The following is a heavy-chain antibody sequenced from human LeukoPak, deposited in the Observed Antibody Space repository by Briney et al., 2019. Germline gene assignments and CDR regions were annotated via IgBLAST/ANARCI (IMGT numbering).Heavy chain of an antibody. D-gene: IGHD5-24*01. V-gene: IGHV3-48*01. CDR2: INEGSNNI. CDR1: GFTFSRYS. CDR3: ARDDLTNGYNGNF. Sequence: PGGSLRLSCAAPGFTFSRYSMNWIRQAPGKGLEWISYINEGSNNIFYADSVKGRFTISRDNAKNSLHLQMNSLRVDDTAVYYCARDDLTNGYNGNFWGQGTLVTVSS. J-gene: IGHJ4*02.